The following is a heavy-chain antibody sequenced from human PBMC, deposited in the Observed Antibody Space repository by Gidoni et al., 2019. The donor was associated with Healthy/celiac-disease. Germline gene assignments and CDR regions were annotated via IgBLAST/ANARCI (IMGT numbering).Heavy chain of an antibody. CDR3: AHSGSGSYFGNY. J-gene: IGHJ4*02. Sequence: QITLKEAGPTLVIPTQTLTLTCPFHGLSLSTSGVGVGWIRQPPGKALEWLARIYWNDDKRYSPSLKSRLTITNDTSKNQVVLTMTNMDPVDTATYYCAHSGSGSYFGNYWGQGTLVTVSS. V-gene: IGHV2-5*01. CDR1: GLSLSTSGVG. D-gene: IGHD1-26*01. CDR2: IYWNDDK.